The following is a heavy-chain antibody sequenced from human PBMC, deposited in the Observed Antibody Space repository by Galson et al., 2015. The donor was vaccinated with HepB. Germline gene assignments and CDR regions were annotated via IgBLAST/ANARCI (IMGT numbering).Heavy chain of an antibody. V-gene: IGHV4-4*07. J-gene: IGHJ3*02. CDR2: IFSSGTT. CDR3: ARNRGGDAWDDAFDI. D-gene: IGHD2-15*01. Sequence: WIRQPAGKGLEWIGRIFSSGTTTYSPSLKSRVIMSVDTFRNHFSLKLTSMTAADTAVYFCARNRGGDAWDDAFDIWGQGTKVNVFS.